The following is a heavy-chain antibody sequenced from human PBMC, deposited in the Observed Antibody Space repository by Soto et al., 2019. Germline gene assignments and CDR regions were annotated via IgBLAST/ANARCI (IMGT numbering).Heavy chain of an antibody. V-gene: IGHV3-23*01. Sequence: GSLRLSCSGSVFTFSTYDMILVRQAPWKGLEWVSDIRGRGNSAFYADSVKGRFTISRDNSNNTLYLQMNNLRADDTAVYYCSRQAPVARPHSFELRGQPTLV. CDR3: SRQAPVARPHSFEL. CDR1: VFTFSTYD. CDR2: IRGRGNSA. J-gene: IGHJ4*02. D-gene: IGHD5-12*01.